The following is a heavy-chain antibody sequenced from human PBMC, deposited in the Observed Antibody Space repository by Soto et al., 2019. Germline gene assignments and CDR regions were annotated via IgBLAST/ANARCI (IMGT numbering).Heavy chain of an antibody. Sequence: EVQLLESGGGLVQPGGSLRLSCEASGVTFIHHAMTWVRQAPGKGLEWVSSISERGDTTYYADSVRGRFTIYRDNPKNTLFLQMNSLRAEDTAVYYCVPGSSGAVGEDRWGQGTLVTVS. CDR2: ISERGDTT. J-gene: IGHJ5*02. V-gene: IGHV3-23*01. CDR3: VPGSSGAVGEDR. D-gene: IGHD1-26*01. CDR1: GVTFIHHA.